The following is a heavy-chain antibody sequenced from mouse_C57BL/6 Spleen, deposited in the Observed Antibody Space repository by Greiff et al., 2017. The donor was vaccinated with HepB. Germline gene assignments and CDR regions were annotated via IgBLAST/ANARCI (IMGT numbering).Heavy chain of an antibody. D-gene: IGHD1-1*01. Sequence: VQLQQPGAELVMPGASVKLSCKASGYTFTSYWMHWVKQRPGQGLEWIGEIDPSDSYTNYNQKFKGKSTLTVDKSSSTAYMQLSSLTSEDSAVYYCARSLYYYGSSYSYWYFDVWGTGTTVTVSS. J-gene: IGHJ1*03. V-gene: IGHV1-69*01. CDR3: ARSLYYYGSSYSYWYFDV. CDR1: GYTFTSYW. CDR2: IDPSDSYT.